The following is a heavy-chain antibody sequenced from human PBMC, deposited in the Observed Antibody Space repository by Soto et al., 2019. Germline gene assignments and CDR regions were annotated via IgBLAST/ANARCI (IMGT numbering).Heavy chain of an antibody. CDR1: GCYINSGGYY. Sequence: TSETLSLTCSFSGCYINSGGYYWSWIRQPPGKGLEWIGYIYYSGSTNYNPSLKSRVTISVDTSKNQFSLKLSSVTAADTAVYYCARRWGRTFDYWGQGTLVTVPQ. CDR3: ARRWGRTFDY. J-gene: IGHJ4*02. D-gene: IGHD7-27*01. CDR2: IYYSGST. V-gene: IGHV4-61*08.